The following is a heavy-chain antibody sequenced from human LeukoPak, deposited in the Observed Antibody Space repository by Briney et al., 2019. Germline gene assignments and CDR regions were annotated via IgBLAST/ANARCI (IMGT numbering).Heavy chain of an antibody. CDR1: GFPFSSYW. D-gene: IGHD2-21*02. CDR2: INSDGSST. CDR3: ARLRSYCGGDCYPYAFDI. J-gene: IGHJ3*02. Sequence: LTGGSLRLSCAASGFPFSSYWMHWVRQALGKGLVWVSRINSDGSSTSYTDSVKGRFTISRDNAKNTVYLQMNSLRAGDTAVYYCARLRSYCGGDCYPYAFDIWGQGTMVTVSS. V-gene: IGHV3-74*01.